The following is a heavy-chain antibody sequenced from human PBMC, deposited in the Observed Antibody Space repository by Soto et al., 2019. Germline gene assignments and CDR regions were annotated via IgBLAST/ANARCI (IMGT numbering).Heavy chain of an antibody. Sequence: ASVKVSCKASGYTFTSYYMHWVRQAPGQGLEWMGIINPSGGSTSYAQKFQGRVTMTRDTSTSTVYMELSSLRSEDTAVYYCARDRSAGTQNYYDCPGPEAFAICGQTT. CDR2: INPSGGST. J-gene: IGHJ3*02. CDR1: GYTFTSYY. V-gene: IGHV1-46*01. D-gene: IGHD3-22*01. CDR3: ARDRSAGTQNYYDCPGPEAFAI.